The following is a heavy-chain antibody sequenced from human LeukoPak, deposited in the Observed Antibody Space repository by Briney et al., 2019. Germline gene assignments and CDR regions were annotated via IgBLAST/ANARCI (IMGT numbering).Heavy chain of an antibody. CDR2: IYHDMRT. J-gene: IGHJ4*02. CDR3: ARQSGDQSSAWYFDA. V-gene: IGHV4-39*01. D-gene: IGHD6-19*01. Sequence: SETLSLTCTVSGDSINSGPYYWGWIRQPPGTGLEWIGTIYHDMRTFYNPSLRSRVAISIDTSKNQFSLELRSVTAADTAIYYCARQSGDQSSAWYFDAWGQGTLVTVSS. CDR1: GDSINSGPYY.